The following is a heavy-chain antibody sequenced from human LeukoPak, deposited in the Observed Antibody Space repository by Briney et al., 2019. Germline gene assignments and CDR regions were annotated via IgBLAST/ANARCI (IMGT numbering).Heavy chain of an antibody. J-gene: IGHJ6*02. CDR3: ARDTRTMTAVTRGQHYYYGLDV. Sequence: ASVKVSCKASGYTFTNYHLHWVRQAPGHGLELMAIINPSDGGTYYEQKLQGRVTVTRDTSTSTVYMELSSLRSEDTAVYYCARDTRTMTAVTRGQHYYYGLDVWGQGTTVTVSS. CDR1: GYTFTNYH. D-gene: IGHD4-17*01. CDR2: INPSDGGT. V-gene: IGHV1-46*01.